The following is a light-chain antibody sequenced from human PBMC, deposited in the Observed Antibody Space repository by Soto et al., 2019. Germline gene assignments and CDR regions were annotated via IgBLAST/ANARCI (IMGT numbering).Light chain of an antibody. CDR2: EVR. CDR1: SSDVGAYDF. CDR3: SSYTTSSTRV. J-gene: IGLJ1*01. Sequence: QSVLNQPASVSGSPGQSITISCTGTSSDVGAYDFVSWYQQHPDKAPKLMIYEVRNRPSGVSNRSSGSKSVNTATLTISGLQAEDEADYYCSSYTTSSTRVFGTGTKVTVL. V-gene: IGLV2-14*03.